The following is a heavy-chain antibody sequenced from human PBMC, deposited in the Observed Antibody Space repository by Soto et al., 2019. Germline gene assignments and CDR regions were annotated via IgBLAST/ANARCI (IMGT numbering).Heavy chain of an antibody. J-gene: IGHJ5*02. D-gene: IGHD3-10*01. V-gene: IGHV3-64*01. CDR2: ISSNGGST. CDR1: GFTFSSYA. Sequence: GGALRLSCAASGFTFSSYAMHWVRQAPGKGLEYVSAISSNGGSTYYANSVKGRFTISRDNSKNTLYLQMGSLRAEDMAVYYCARGGRSGSENTQSLHPMGPWGQGTLVPVSS. CDR3: ARGGRSGSENTQSLHPMGP.